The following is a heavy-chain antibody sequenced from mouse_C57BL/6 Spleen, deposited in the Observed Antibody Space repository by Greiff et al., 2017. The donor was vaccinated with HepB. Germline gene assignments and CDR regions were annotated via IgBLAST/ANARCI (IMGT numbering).Heavy chain of an antibody. CDR1: GYTFTSYW. J-gene: IGHJ1*03. V-gene: IGHV1-59*01. CDR3: ARQRDWYFDV. Sequence: QVHVKQSGAELVRPGTSVKLSCKASGYTFTSYWLHWVKQRPGQGLEWIGVIDPSDSYTNYNQKFKGKATLTVDTSSSTAYMQLSSLTSEDSAVYYCARQRDWYFDVWGTGTTVTVSS. CDR2: IDPSDSYT.